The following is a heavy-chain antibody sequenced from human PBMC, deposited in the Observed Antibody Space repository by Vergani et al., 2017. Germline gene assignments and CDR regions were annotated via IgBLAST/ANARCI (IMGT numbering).Heavy chain of an antibody. Sequence: QVQLQESGPGLVKPSQTLSLTCTVSGTSINNDFYYWHWIRQPAGKGLELIGRIYVSGINDDNSSLQSRVSMSVDTSKNQFSLTLTSVTAADTAVYYCARDNKQLRPRAFDLWVQGTMVTVSS. CDR1: GTSINNDFYY. J-gene: IGHJ3*01. D-gene: IGHD4-23*01. CDR2: IYVSGIN. CDR3: ARDNKQLRPRAFDL. V-gene: IGHV4-61*02.